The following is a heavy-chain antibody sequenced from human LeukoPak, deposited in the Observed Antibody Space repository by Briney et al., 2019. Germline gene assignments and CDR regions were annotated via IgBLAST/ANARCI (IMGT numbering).Heavy chain of an antibody. D-gene: IGHD2-2*01. CDR2: ISSSGSTI. CDR1: GFTFSDYY. V-gene: IGHV3-11*01. Sequence: GGSLRLSCAASGFTFSDYYMSWIRQAPGKGREWVSYISSSGSTIYYADSVKGRFTISRDNAKNSLYLQMNSLRAEDTAVYYCARDNEAYCSSTSCYDFFDYWGQGTLVTVSS. J-gene: IGHJ4*02. CDR3: ARDNEAYCSSTSCYDFFDY.